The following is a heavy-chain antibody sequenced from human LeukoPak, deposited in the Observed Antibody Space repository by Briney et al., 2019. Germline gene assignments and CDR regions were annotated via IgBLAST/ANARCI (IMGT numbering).Heavy chain of an antibody. CDR1: GGTFSSYA. CDR3: AIPSSSWQLVDAFDI. Sequence: AASVTVSCKASGGTFSSYAISWVRQAPGQGLEWMGGIIPIFGTANYAQKFQGRVTITADESTSTAYMELSSLRSEDTAVYYCAIPSSSWQLVDAFDIWGQGTMVTVSS. D-gene: IGHD6-13*01. J-gene: IGHJ3*02. CDR2: IIPIFGTA. V-gene: IGHV1-69*13.